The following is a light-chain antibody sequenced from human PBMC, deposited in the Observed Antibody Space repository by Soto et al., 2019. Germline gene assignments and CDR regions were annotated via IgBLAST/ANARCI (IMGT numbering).Light chain of an antibody. CDR3: QQYNNWPPYT. V-gene: IGKV3-15*01. CDR1: QSVSSN. Sequence: EIVMTQSPATLSVSPGERATLSCRASQSVSSNLAWYQQKPGQAPRLLIYGASTRATGITDRFSGSGSGTELTLTIISLQSEDFAFYYCQQYNNWPPYTFGQGTKLEIK. CDR2: GAS. J-gene: IGKJ2*01.